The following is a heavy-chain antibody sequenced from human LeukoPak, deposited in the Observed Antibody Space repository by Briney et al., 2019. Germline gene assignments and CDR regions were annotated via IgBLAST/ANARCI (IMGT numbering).Heavy chain of an antibody. Sequence: AXXSYDGSNKYYADSVKGRFTISRDNSKNTLYLQMNSLRAEDTAVYYCARSYSSGWSQNWYFDLWGRGTLVTVSS. CDR2: XSYDGSNK. V-gene: IGHV3-30-3*01. CDR3: ARSYSSGWSQNWYFDL. D-gene: IGHD6-19*01. J-gene: IGHJ2*01.